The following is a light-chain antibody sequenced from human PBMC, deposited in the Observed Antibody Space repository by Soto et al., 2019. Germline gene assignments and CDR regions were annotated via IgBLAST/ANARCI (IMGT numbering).Light chain of an antibody. Sequence: DIQITQSPSTLSASVGDRVTITCRASEFISKWLAWYQQKPGTAPKLLIYQASSLESGVPSRFSGSGSGTEFTLTITSLQPDDVATYYCQHYNSYLETFGQETKVEIK. CDR2: QAS. V-gene: IGKV1-5*03. CDR1: EFISKW. J-gene: IGKJ1*01. CDR3: QHYNSYLET.